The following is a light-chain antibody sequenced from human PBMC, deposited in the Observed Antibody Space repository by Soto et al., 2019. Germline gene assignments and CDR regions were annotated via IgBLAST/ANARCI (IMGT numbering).Light chain of an antibody. J-gene: IGKJ4*01. CDR1: QSVRSRY. V-gene: IGKV3-20*01. CDR2: GAS. Sequence: EIVLTQSPGTLSLSPGERATLSCRASQSVRSRYLAWYQQKPGQAPRLLIYGASSRATGIPDRFSGSGSGTDFTLTISSLEAEDFAVYYCQQYRSSPPLTFGGGTKVEIK. CDR3: QQYRSSPPLT.